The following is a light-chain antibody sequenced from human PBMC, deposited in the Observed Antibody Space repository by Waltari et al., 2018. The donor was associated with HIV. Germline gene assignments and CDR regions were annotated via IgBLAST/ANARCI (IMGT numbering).Light chain of an antibody. CDR3: QQYSRCPPTWT. V-gene: IGKV3-15*01. CDR1: ENIRNN. CDR2: DAS. J-gene: IGKJ1*01. Sequence: EVVMTQSPGTLSVSPGERATLSCRSSENIRNNLAWYQQKPGQAPRLLFYDASARATGVPARFSGSGSGTEFTLTISGLQSEDFAIYYCQQYSRCPPTWTFGQGTKVDVK.